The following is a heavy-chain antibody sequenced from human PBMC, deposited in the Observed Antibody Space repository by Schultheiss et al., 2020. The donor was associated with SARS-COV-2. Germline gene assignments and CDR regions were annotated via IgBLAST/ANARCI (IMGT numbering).Heavy chain of an antibody. J-gene: IGHJ6*02. D-gene: IGHD3-10*01. Sequence: GGSLRLSCAASGFTFSSFAMNWVRQAPGKGLEWVSTISGSGGTTYYGDSVKGRFTISRDNSKNTLDLQMNSLRAEDTAVYFCTRPIGTVYYHYGMDVWGQGTTVTDSS. CDR2: ISGSGGTT. CDR3: TRPIGTVYYHYGMDV. V-gene: IGHV3-23*01. CDR1: GFTFSSFA.